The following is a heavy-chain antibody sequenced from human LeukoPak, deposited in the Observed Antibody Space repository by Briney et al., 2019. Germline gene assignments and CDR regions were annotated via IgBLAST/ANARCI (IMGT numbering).Heavy chain of an antibody. J-gene: IGHJ5*02. Sequence: ASVKVSCKASGYTFTSYYMHWVGQAPGQGLEWMGIINPSGGSTSYAQKFQGRVTMTRDMSTSTVYMELSSLRSEDTAVYYCARVEAARFDPWGQGTLVTVSS. D-gene: IGHD6-13*01. V-gene: IGHV1-46*01. CDR3: ARVEAARFDP. CDR2: INPSGGST. CDR1: GYTFTSYY.